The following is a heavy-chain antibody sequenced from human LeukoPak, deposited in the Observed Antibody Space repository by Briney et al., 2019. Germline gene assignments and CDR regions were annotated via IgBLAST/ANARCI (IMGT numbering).Heavy chain of an antibody. CDR1: GGSISSGSYF. V-gene: IGHV4-61*02. D-gene: IGHD5-12*01. CDR3: ARNTGYSGYVYYFDY. J-gene: IGHJ4*02. Sequence: SETLSLTCTVSGGSISSGSYFWSWIRQPAGKGLEWIGRIYTSGSTNYNPSLKSRVTISVDTSKNQFSLKLSSMTAADTAVYYCARNTGYSGYVYYFDYWGQGTLVTVSS. CDR2: IYTSGST.